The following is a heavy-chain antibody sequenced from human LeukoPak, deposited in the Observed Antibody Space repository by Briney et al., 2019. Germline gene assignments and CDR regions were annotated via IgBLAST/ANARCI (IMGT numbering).Heavy chain of an antibody. V-gene: IGHV3-66*01. J-gene: IGHJ3*02. D-gene: IGHD6-19*01. CDR2: IYSGGST. CDR1: GFTVSSNY. Sequence: GGSLRLPCAASGFTVSSNYMSWVRQAPGKGLEWVSVIYSGGSTYYADSVKGRFTISRDNSKNTLYLQMNSLRAEDTAVYYCASSWAEGAFDIWGQGTMVTVSS. CDR3: ASSWAEGAFDI.